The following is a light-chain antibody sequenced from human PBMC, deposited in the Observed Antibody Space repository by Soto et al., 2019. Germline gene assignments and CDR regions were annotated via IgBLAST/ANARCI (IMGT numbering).Light chain of an antibody. CDR2: DAS. Sequence: AIQLTQSPSSLSASVGDRVTVTCRASQGINSALAWFQHKPGRPPRLLIHDASSLESGVPSRFSGSGSGTDFILTISSLQPEDFATYYCQQFNSYPITFGQGTRLE. V-gene: IGKV1-13*02. CDR1: QGINSA. CDR3: QQFNSYPIT. J-gene: IGKJ5*01.